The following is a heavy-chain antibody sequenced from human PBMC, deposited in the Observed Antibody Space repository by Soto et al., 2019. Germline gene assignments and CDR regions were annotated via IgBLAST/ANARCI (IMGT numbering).Heavy chain of an antibody. Sequence: ASVKVSCKASGCTFSSYAISWVRQAPGQGLEWMGGIIPIFGTANYAQKFQGRVTITADDSTSTAYMELSSLRSEDTAVYYCARVWRARSKAFRGYFDNWGQGTMVTVSS. CDR2: IIPIFGTA. J-gene: IGHJ3*02. CDR1: GCTFSSYA. V-gene: IGHV1-69*13. CDR3: ARVWRARSKAFRGYFDN. D-gene: IGHD2-21*01.